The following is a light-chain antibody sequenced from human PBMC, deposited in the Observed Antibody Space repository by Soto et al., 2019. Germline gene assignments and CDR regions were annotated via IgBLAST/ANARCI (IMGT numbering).Light chain of an antibody. CDR3: HQYGSSPWT. Sequence: EIVLTQSPGTLSLSPGERATLSCRASQTVSSARLAWFQQKAGQAPRLLLYGASSRAPGIPDRFSGSGSETDFTLTITRLESEDFAVYYCHQYGSSPWTFGQGTKVEIK. V-gene: IGKV3-20*01. CDR1: QTVSSAR. CDR2: GAS. J-gene: IGKJ1*01.